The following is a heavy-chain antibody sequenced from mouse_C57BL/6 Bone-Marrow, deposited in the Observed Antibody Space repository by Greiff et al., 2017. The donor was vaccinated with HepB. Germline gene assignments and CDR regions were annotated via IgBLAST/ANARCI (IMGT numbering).Heavy chain of an antibody. Sequence: QVHVKQSGAELARPGASVKLSCKASGYTFTSYGISWVKQRTGQGLEWIGEIYPRSGNTYYNEKFKGKATLTADTSSSTAYMELRSLTSEDSAVYFCAIDYYGATYYYAMDYWGQGTSVTVSS. D-gene: IGHD1-1*01. CDR1: GYTFTSYG. CDR2: IYPRSGNT. V-gene: IGHV1-81*01. J-gene: IGHJ4*01. CDR3: AIDYYGATYYYAMDY.